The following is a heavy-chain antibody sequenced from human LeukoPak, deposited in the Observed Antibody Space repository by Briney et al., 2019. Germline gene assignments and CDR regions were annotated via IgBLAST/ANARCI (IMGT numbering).Heavy chain of an antibody. CDR2: IYTSGST. D-gene: IGHD3-3*01. Sequence: SETLSLTCTVSGGSISSYYWSWIRQPAGKGLEWIGRIYTSGSTYYNPSLKSRVTMSVDTSKNQFSLKLSSVTAADTAVYYCARDSKGLRFLEWLWPHFDYWGQGTLVTVSS. CDR3: ARDSKGLRFLEWLWPHFDY. V-gene: IGHV4-4*07. J-gene: IGHJ4*02. CDR1: GGSISSYY.